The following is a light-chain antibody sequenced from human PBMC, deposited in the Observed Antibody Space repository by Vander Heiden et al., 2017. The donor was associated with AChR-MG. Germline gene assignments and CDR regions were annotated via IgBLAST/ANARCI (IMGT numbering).Light chain of an antibody. V-gene: IGLV1-47*02. CDR1: SPNVGQNY. Sequence: QPVLTQQPSASGTPGQRATISCLGGSPNVGQNYVYWYQQLPGTAPKLCTHDNDLRPSGVPDRFSGSKSGNSASLAISGLRYEDEAEYDGAAWDDSLSGAVLGGGTKLTV. CDR2: DND. CDR3: AAWDDSLSGAV. J-gene: IGLJ2*01.